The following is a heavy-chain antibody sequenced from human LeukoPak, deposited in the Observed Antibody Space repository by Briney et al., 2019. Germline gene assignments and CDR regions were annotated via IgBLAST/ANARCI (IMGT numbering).Heavy chain of an antibody. CDR2: IDYDGSRT. CDR3: ARDLYGDYDY. J-gene: IGHJ4*02. D-gene: IGHD4-17*01. V-gene: IGHV3-74*01. Sequence: GGSLRLSCAASGFTSRTYWMHWVRQAPGKGLMWVSHIDYDGSRTNYADSVKGRFTISRDNAKNTLYLQMNSLRAEDTAVYYCARDLYGDYDYWGQGTLVTVSS. CDR1: GFTSRTYW.